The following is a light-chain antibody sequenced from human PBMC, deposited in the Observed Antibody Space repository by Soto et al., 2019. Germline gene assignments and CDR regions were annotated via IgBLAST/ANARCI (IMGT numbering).Light chain of an antibody. CDR2: SPS. CDR1: QSVKNN. V-gene: IGKV3-15*01. Sequence: EIVMTQSPATLSVSPGEKATLSCRASQSVKNNLAWYQQKPGQAPRLIMYSPSTRATGIPARFSGSGSGTEFSLTISSLQSEDFAVYYCQHYNAWPLTFGGGTKVET. CDR3: QHYNAWPLT. J-gene: IGKJ4*01.